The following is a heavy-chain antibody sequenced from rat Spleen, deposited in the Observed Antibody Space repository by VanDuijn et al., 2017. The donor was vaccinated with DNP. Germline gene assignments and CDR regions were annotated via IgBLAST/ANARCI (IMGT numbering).Heavy chain of an antibody. CDR3: ARLTTDWYFDF. Sequence: EVQLVESDGGLVQPGRSLKLSCAASGFTFSDYYMAWVRQAPTKGLEWVATISYDGSSTYYRDSVKGRFTISRDNAKSTLYLQMDSLRSEDTATYYCARLTTDWYFDFWGPGTMVTVSS. CDR1: GFTFSDYY. J-gene: IGHJ1*01. D-gene: IGHD1-11*01. CDR2: ISYDGSST. V-gene: IGHV5-29*01.